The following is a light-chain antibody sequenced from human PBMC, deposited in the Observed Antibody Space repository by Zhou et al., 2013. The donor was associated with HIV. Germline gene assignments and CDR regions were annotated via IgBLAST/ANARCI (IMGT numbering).Light chain of an antibody. CDR3: QQYYSYPLT. Sequence: DIQMTQSPSSLSASVGDRVTITCRASQSISSYLNWYQQKPGKAPKPLIYTTSSLHSGVPSRFSGSGSGADFALTISCLQSEDFATYYCQQYYSYPLTFGGGTKVEIK. CDR1: QSISSY. J-gene: IGKJ4*01. V-gene: IGKV1-39*01. CDR2: TTS.